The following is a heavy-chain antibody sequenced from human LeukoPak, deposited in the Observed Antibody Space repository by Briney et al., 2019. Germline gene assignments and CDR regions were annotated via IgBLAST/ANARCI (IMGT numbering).Heavy chain of an antibody. D-gene: IGHD3-3*01. J-gene: IGHJ3*02. CDR1: GFTFSSYW. CDR3: ARDRTFFGVVTNDAFDI. CDR2: IKQDGSEK. Sequence: GGSLRLSCAASGFTFSSYWMSWVRQAPGKGLEWVANIKQDGSEKYYVDSVKGRFTISRDNAKNSLYLQMNSLRAEDTAVYYCARDRTFFGVVTNDAFDIWGQGTMVTVSS. V-gene: IGHV3-7*01.